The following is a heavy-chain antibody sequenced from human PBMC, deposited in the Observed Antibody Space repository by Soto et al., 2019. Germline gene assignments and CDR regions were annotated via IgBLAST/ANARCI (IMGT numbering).Heavy chain of an antibody. CDR2: IIPIFGTA. CDR3: ARSGVLRYFDWSPLDPYYFDY. D-gene: IGHD3-9*01. CDR1: GGTFSSYA. Sequence: GASVKVSCKASGGTFSSYAISWVRQAPGQGLEWMGGIIPIFGTANYAQKFQGRVTITADESTSTAYMELSSLRSEDTAVYYCARSGVLRYFDWSPLDPYYFDYWGQGTLVTVSS. V-gene: IGHV1-69*13. J-gene: IGHJ4*02.